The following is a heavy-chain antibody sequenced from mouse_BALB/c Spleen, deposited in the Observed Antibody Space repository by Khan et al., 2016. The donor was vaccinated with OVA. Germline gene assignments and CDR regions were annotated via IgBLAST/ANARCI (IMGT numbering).Heavy chain of an antibody. CDR2: INPGSGDI. J-gene: IGHJ3*01. D-gene: IGHD1-2*01. CDR3: ARRNYFGYTFAY. CDR1: GYTITDYY. V-gene: IGHV1-77*01. Sequence: QVQLKQSGAELARPGASVKLSCKASGYTITDYYINWVKQRTGQGLEWIGEINPGSGDIYYNEKFKGKATLTADKSSSTAYMQLISLTSEDSAVYVCARRNYFGYTFAYWGQGTLVTVSA.